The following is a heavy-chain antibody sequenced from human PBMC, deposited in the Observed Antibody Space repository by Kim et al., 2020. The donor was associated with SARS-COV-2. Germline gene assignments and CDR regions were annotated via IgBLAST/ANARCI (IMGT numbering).Heavy chain of an antibody. J-gene: IGHJ3*02. CDR2: IYYSGST. Sequence: SETLSLTCTVSGGSISSSSYYWGWIRQPPGKGLEWIGSIYYSGSTYYNPSLKSRVTISVDTSKNQFSLKLSSVTAADTAVYYCARRLKRANDAFDIWGQGTMVTVSS. CDR1: GGSISSSSYY. CDR3: ARRLKRANDAFDI. V-gene: IGHV4-39*01.